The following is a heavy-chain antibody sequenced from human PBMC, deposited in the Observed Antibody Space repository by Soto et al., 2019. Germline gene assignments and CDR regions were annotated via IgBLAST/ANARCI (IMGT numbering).Heavy chain of an antibody. V-gene: IGHV3-53*01. J-gene: IGHJ4*02. CDR1: GFTVSNNY. CDR2: IYSGGTT. D-gene: IGHD4-4*01. CDR3: ARNGWGMATVGM. Sequence: EVQLVESGGGLVQPGGSLRLSCAASGFTVSNNYMIWFRLPPGKGLEWVSLIYSGGTTYYADSVKGRFTISRDNSKNTLYLQMNSLRVEDTAVYYCARNGWGMATVGMWGPGTLGSVSS.